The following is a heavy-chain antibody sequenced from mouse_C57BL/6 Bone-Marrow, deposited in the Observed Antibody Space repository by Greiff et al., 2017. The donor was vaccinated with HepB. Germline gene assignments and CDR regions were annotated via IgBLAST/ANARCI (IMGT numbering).Heavy chain of an antibody. J-gene: IGHJ1*03. CDR2: SRNKANDYTT. V-gene: IGHV7-1*01. CDR1: GFTFSDFY. CDR3: ARDAPITTVVAHWYFDV. D-gene: IGHD1-1*01. Sequence: EVKVVESGGGLVQSGRSLRLSCATSGFTFSDFYMEWVRQAPGKGLEWIAASRNKANDYTTEYSASVKGRFIVSRDTSQSILYLQMNALRAEDTASYYCARDAPITTVVAHWYFDVWGTGTTVTVSS.